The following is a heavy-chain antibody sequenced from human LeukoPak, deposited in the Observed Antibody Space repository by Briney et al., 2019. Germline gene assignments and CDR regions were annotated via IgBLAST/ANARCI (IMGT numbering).Heavy chain of an antibody. J-gene: IGHJ6*02. V-gene: IGHV4-34*01. Sequence: NPPETLSLTCAVYGGSFSGYYWSWIRQPPGKGLEWIGEINHSGTTNNNPSLKSRVSISVDTSKNQFSLKLSSVTAADTAVYYCARGRTGYYYGSGKIYYYGLDVWGQGTTVTVSS. CDR2: INHSGTT. CDR3: ARGRTGYYYGSGKIYYYGLDV. D-gene: IGHD3-10*01. CDR1: GGSFSGYY.